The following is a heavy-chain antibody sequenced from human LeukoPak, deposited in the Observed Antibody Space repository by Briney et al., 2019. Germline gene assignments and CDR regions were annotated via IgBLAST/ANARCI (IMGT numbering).Heavy chain of an antibody. Sequence: SETLSLTCTVSGGSISSSSYYWGWIRQPPGKGLEWIGSIYYSGSTYYNPSLKSRVTISVDTSKNQFSLKLSSVTAADTAVYYCARGLDYDYVWGSYRYLGFDYWGQGTLVTVSS. J-gene: IGHJ4*02. CDR3: ARGLDYDYVWGSYRYLGFDY. CDR2: IYYSGST. D-gene: IGHD3-16*02. V-gene: IGHV4-39*07. CDR1: GGSISSSSYY.